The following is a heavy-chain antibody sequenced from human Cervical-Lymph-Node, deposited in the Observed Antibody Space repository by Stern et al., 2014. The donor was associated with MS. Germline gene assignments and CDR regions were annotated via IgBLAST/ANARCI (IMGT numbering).Heavy chain of an antibody. J-gene: IGHJ3*01. CDR1: DDSINSGNYY. D-gene: IGHD2-2*02. CDR3: ARTPGYCSGIGCYTDAFDV. Sequence: QVQLQESGPGLVKPSQTLSLTCTVSDDSINSGNYYWSWIRQHPGEGLEWIGYIYYSGSTYYHPALKSRVTISIDTSKNQFSLRLTSMTAADTAVYYCARTPGYCSGIGCYTDAFDVWGQGTMVTVSS. CDR2: IYYSGST. V-gene: IGHV4-31*03.